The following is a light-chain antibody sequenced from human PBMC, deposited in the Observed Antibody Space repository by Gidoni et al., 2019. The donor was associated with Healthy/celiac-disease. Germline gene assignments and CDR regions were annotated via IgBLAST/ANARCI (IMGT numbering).Light chain of an antibody. CDR3: QQYDNLGLT. Sequence: DIQMTQSPSSLSASVGDRVTITCQASQDISNYLNWYQQKPGKAPKLLIYDASNLETGVPSRFSGSGSGTDFTFTISSLQPEDIATYYCQQYDNLGLTCGGGTKVEIK. J-gene: IGKJ4*01. CDR2: DAS. V-gene: IGKV1-33*01. CDR1: QDISNY.